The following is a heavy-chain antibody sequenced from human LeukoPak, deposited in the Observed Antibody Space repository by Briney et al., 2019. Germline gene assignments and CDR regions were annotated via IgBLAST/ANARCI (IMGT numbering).Heavy chain of an antibody. J-gene: IGHJ4*02. D-gene: IGHD1-26*01. V-gene: IGHV4-4*02. Sequence: PSETLSLTCAVSGGSISSSNWWSWARQPPGKGLEWIGEIYHSGSTNYNPSLKSRVTISVDKSKNQFSLKLSSVTAADTAVYYCARGTLYSGSYHAPDTTVDYWGQGTLVTVSS. CDR3: ARGTLYSGSYHAPDTTVDY. CDR1: GGSISSSNW. CDR2: IYHSGST.